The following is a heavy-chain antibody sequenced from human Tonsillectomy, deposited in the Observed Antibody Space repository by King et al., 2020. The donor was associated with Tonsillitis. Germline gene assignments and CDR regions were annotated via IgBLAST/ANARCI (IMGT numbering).Heavy chain of an antibody. CDR3: ARDPDSNYHRNNYYSYYGMDV. D-gene: IGHD4-11*01. V-gene: IGHV3-48*02. CDR2: ISSSYNTI. J-gene: IGHJ6*02. Sequence: QLVQSGGGLVQPGGSLRLSCTASGFTFSSYSMNWVRLAPGKGLEWVSYISSSYNTIYYADSVKGRFTISRDNAKNSLYLQMNSLRDEDTAVYYCARDPDSNYHRNNYYSYYGMDVWGQGTTVTVSS. CDR1: GFTFSSYS.